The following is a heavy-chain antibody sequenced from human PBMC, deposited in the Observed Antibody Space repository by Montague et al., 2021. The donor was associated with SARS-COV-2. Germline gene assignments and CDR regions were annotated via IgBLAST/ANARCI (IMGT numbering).Heavy chain of an antibody. D-gene: IGHD2-21*01. CDR1: GYFIGTGYY. CDR3: ARGRVARAGFDY. J-gene: IGHJ4*02. CDR2: NCLPGNA. V-gene: IGHV4-38-2*02. Sequence: SETLSLTCSVSGYFIGTGYYWGWIRQSPGKGLEWIGSNCLPGNAYYNPSLNSRVTISLDTSNNQFSLGLTSVTTSDTAVYYCARGRVARAGFDYWGQGTRVTVSS.